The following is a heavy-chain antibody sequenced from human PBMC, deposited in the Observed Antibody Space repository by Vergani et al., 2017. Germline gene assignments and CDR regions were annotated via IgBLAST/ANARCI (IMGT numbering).Heavy chain of an antibody. Sequence: EVQLVESGGGLVKPGGSLRLSCAASGFTFSDFSMSWVRQAPGKGLEWVAFIGSSGPYINYADSVKGRFIISRDNTNNSLFLKLRSLRAEDAAVYYCARDCTSGVCPDNYVMDVWGQGATVTVSS. V-gene: IGHV3-21*06. CDR3: ARDCTSGVCPDNYVMDV. J-gene: IGHJ6*02. CDR2: IGSSGPYI. CDR1: GFTFSDFS. D-gene: IGHD2-8*01.